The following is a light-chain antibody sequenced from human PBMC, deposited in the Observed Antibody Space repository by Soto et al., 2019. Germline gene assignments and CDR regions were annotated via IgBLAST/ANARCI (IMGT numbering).Light chain of an antibody. CDR1: QSVSTRS. V-gene: IGKV3-20*01. J-gene: IGKJ1*01. CDR3: HQYDSSPRT. Sequence: EIVLTQSPGTLSLSPGERATLSCRASQSVSTRSLAWYQQKPGQAPRLLISGASSRAADIPDRFSGSGSGTDFTLTINRLEPEVFAVYYCHQYDSSPRTFGQGTKVE. CDR2: GAS.